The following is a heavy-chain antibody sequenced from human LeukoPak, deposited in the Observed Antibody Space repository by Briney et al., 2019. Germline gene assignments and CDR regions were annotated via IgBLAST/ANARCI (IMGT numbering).Heavy chain of an antibody. CDR3: ASRSPALDY. J-gene: IGHJ4*02. CDR2: IWCDGSNK. D-gene: IGHD2-2*01. V-gene: IGHV3-33*01. Sequence: HAPSKGLEWVAVIWCDGSNKYYADSVKGRFTISRDNSKNTLYLQMNSLRADDTAVYYCASRSPALDYWGQGTLVTVSS.